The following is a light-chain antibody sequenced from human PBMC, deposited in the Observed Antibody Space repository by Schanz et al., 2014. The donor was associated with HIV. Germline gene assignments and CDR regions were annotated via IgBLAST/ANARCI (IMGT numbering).Light chain of an antibody. V-gene: IGLV2-8*01. CDR2: EVD. Sequence: QSALTQPASVSGSPGQSITISCTGTSDDVGGYNYVSWYQQHPGKAPKLMIYEVDKRPSGVPDRFSGSKSGNTASLTVSGLQAEDEADFYCCSSPGTLTWVFGGGTKLTVL. CDR3: CSSPGTLTWV. CDR1: SDDVGGYNY. J-gene: IGLJ3*02.